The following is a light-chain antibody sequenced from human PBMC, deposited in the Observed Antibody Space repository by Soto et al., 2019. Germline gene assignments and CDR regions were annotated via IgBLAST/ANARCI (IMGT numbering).Light chain of an antibody. V-gene: IGKV1-39*01. CDR3: QQSYSTPWG. CDR1: QSISSY. Sequence: DIQMTQSPSSLSASVGDRVTITCRASQSISSYLNWYQQKPGKAPKLLIYAASSLQSGVPSRFSGSGFGTDFTLTIIILQPEDFATYYCQQSYSTPWGFGQGTKVDIK. J-gene: IGKJ1*01. CDR2: AAS.